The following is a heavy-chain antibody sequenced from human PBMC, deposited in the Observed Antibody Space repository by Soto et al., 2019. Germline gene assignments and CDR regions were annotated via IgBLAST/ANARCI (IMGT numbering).Heavy chain of an antibody. D-gene: IGHD3-10*01. CDR1: GFTFSNYG. CDR3: ARDDEYSGNGMDV. CDR2: ILNDGSNR. V-gene: IGHV3-33*01. J-gene: IGHJ6*02. Sequence: QVQLVESGGGVVQPGRSLRLSCAASGFTFSNYGMHWVRQAPGKGLEWVAVILNDGSNRNHADSVKDRFTISRDNSKNMLYLQMNSLRAEDTAVYYCARDDEYSGNGMDVWGQGTTVTVS.